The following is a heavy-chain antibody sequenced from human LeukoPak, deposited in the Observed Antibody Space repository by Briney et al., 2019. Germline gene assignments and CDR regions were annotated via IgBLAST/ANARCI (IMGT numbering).Heavy chain of an antibody. CDR2: ISGSGGST. V-gene: IGHV3-23*01. CDR1: GFTFDDYG. Sequence: GGSLRLSCAASGFTFDDYGMSWVRQAPGKGLEWVSAISGSGGSTYYADSVKGRFTISRDNSKNTLYLQMNSLRAEDTAVYYCAKMYGDYVHYFDYWGQGTLVTVSS. J-gene: IGHJ4*02. CDR3: AKMYGDYVHYFDY. D-gene: IGHD4-17*01.